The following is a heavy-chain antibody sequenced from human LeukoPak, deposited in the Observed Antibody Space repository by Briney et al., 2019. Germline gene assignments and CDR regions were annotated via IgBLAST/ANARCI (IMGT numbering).Heavy chain of an antibody. CDR2: IKRDGSEK. Sequence: PGGSLRLSCAASGFTFSSYWMSWVRQAPGKGLEWVANIKRDGSEKYYVDSVKGRFTISRDNAKNSLYLQMNSLRAEDTAVYYCATGVVATSYYFDYWGQGTLVTVSS. V-gene: IGHV3-7*01. CDR1: GFTFSSYW. D-gene: IGHD5-12*01. CDR3: ATGVVATSYYFDY. J-gene: IGHJ4*02.